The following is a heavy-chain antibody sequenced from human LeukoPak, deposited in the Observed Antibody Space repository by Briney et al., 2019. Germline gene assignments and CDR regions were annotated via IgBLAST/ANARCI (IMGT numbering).Heavy chain of an antibody. Sequence: SETLSLTCTVFGGSISSGSYYWSWIRQPAGKGLEWIGRIYTSGSTNYNPSLKSRVTISVDTPKNQFSLKLSSVTPADTAVYYCARDLRTYYYGSGSYYNFFDYWGQGTLVTVSS. CDR2: IYTSGST. D-gene: IGHD3-10*01. CDR3: ARDLRTYYYGSGSYYNFFDY. CDR1: GGSISSGSYY. J-gene: IGHJ4*02. V-gene: IGHV4-61*02.